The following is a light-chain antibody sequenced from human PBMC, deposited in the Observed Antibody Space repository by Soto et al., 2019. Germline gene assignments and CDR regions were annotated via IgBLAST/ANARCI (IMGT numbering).Light chain of an antibody. V-gene: IGKV3-20*01. CDR2: GAS. CDR3: QQYGFSSYT. J-gene: IGKJ2*01. CDR1: QNVSSGY. Sequence: IVLTQSPGTLSLSPGESATLYCRARQNVSSGYLAWYQQRPGQAPRLLIYGASSRATGIPDRFSGSGSGTDFTLTISILEPEDFAVYYCQQYGFSSYTFGQGTKLEIK.